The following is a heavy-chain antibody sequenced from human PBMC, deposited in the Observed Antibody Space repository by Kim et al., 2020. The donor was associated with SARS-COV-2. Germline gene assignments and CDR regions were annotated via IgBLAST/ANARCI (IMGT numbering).Heavy chain of an antibody. CDR1: GGSFSGYY. CDR2: INHSGST. J-gene: IGHJ4*02. V-gene: IGHV4-34*01. D-gene: IGHD2-2*01. CDR3: ASYDIVVVPAAMCFDY. Sequence: SETLSLTCAVYGGSFSGYYWSWIRQPPGKGLEWIGEINHSGSTNYKPSLKSRVTISVDTSKNQFSLKLSSVTAADTAVYYCASYDIVVVPAAMCFDYWGQGTLVTVSS.